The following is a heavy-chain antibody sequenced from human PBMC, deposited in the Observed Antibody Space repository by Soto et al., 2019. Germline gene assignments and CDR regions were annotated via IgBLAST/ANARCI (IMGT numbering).Heavy chain of an antibody. D-gene: IGHD5-18*01. CDR1: GGSISSGGYP. V-gene: IGHV4-30-2*01. CDR3: ARTVDTAMFFYFDY. J-gene: IGHJ4*02. CDR2: IHHSGST. Sequence: PSETLSLTCAVSGGSISSGGYPWSWIRQPPGKGLEWIGYIHHSGSTYYNPSLKSRVTISVDRSTNQFSLKLRSVTAADTAVYYCARTVDTAMFFYFDYWGQGALVTVSS.